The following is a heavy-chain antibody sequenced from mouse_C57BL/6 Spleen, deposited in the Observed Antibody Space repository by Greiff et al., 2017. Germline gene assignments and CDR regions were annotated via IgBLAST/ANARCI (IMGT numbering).Heavy chain of an antibody. CDR2: INPSTGGT. CDR1: GYSFTGYY. J-gene: IGHJ2*01. Sequence: EVQLQQSGPELVKPGASVKISCKASGYSFTGYYMNWVKQSPEKSLEWIGEINPSTGGTTYNQKFKAKATLTVDKSSSTAYMKLKSLTSEDSAVYYCARFPPLYYYGSGTFDYWGQGTTLTVSS. CDR3: ARFPPLYYYGSGTFDY. D-gene: IGHD1-1*01. V-gene: IGHV1-42*01.